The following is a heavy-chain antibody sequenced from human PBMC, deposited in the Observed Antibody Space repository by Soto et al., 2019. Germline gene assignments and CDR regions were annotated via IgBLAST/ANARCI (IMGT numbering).Heavy chain of an antibody. CDR2: ISYSGST. CDR3: ARHDYNDYVSPLDY. J-gene: IGHJ4*02. V-gene: IGHV4-59*11. Sequence: QVQLQESGPGLVKPSETLSLTCTVSGGSINSHYWSWIRQPPGKGLEWIGYISYSGSTNYNPSLKRRVTISVDTSKHHFSLKLISLTAADTAVYYCARHDYNDYVSPLDYGGQGTLVTVSS. CDR1: GGSINSHY. D-gene: IGHD4-17*01.